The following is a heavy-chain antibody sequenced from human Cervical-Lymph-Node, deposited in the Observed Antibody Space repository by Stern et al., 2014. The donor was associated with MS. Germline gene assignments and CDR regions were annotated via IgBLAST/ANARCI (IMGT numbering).Heavy chain of an antibody. CDR1: GFNFNNYW. J-gene: IGHJ5*02. D-gene: IGHD3-9*01. Sequence: EVQLVESGAEVKKPGESLKISCKGSGFNFNNYWIGWVRQMPGQGLEWLGIIHPADSDIRYSPSLQGQITISADKSISTVYLQWSSLKSSDTAMYYCAKRTYILTDTMWFDPWGQGTLVTVSS. CDR3: AKRTYILTDTMWFDP. CDR2: IHPADSDI. V-gene: IGHV5-51*01.